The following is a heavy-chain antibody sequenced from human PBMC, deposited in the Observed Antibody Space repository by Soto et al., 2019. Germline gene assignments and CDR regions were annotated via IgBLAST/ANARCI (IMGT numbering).Heavy chain of an antibody. J-gene: IGHJ5*02. D-gene: IGHD3-16*01. Sequence: PXDSLKVYCQCAGDSFTSYWIGLVLQMPGKGLEWMGIIYPGDSDTRYSPSFQGQVTISADKSISTAYLQWSSLKASDTAMYYCAGWGRRGWFDPWGQGTLVTVSS. CDR1: GDSFTSYW. CDR3: AGWGRRGWFDP. V-gene: IGHV5-51*01. CDR2: IYPGDSDT.